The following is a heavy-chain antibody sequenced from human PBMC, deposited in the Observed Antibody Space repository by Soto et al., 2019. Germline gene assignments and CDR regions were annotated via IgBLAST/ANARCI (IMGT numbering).Heavy chain of an antibody. Sequence: QVQLQESGPGLVKPSQTLSLTCTVSGGSISSGGYYWSWIRQHPGKGLEWIGYIYYSGSTYYNPSLKSRVTISVDTSKNQFSPKLSSVTAADTAVYYCARERCSSTSCYGNDYWGQGTLVTVSS. CDR2: IYYSGST. J-gene: IGHJ4*02. CDR1: GGSISSGGYY. V-gene: IGHV4-31*03. CDR3: ARERCSSTSCYGNDY. D-gene: IGHD2-2*01.